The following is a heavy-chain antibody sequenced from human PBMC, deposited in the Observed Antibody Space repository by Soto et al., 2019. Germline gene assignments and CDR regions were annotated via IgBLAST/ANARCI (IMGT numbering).Heavy chain of an antibody. J-gene: IGHJ6*02. CDR1: GGSISSGDYY. V-gene: IGHV4-30-4*01. CDR2: IYYSGST. CDR3: ARARPRDSYYYYYGMDV. Sequence: SETLSLTCTVSGGSISSGDYYWSWIRQPPGKGLEWIGYIYYSGSTYYNPSLKSRVTISVDTSKNQFSLKLSSVTAADTAVYYCARARPRDSYYYYYGMDVWGQGTTVTVSS.